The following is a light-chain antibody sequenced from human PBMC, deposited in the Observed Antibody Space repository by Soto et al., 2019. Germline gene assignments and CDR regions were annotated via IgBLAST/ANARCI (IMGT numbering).Light chain of an antibody. Sequence: QSALTQPASVSGSPGQSITISCTGSSSDVGGHNHVSWYQQHPGKAPKLIIYEVGNRPSGVSNRFSGSTSGNTASLTISGFQAEDDADYDCNSYTSSSPHVFGTGTKLTVL. CDR3: NSYTSSSPHV. V-gene: IGLV2-14*01. CDR2: EVG. CDR1: SSDVGGHNH. J-gene: IGLJ1*01.